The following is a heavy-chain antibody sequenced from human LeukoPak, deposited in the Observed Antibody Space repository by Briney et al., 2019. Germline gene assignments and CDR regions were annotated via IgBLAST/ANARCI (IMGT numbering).Heavy chain of an antibody. V-gene: IGHV3-48*03. CDR3: AREPYSGYDSYFDY. Sequence: PGGSLRLSCAASGFTFSNYELNWVRQAPGKELEWVSYISHSGRTIYYADSVKGRFTISRDNSKNTLYLQMNSLRAEDTAVYYCAREPYSGYDSYFDYWGQGTLVTVSS. CDR1: GFTFSNYE. CDR2: ISHSGRTI. D-gene: IGHD5-12*01. J-gene: IGHJ4*02.